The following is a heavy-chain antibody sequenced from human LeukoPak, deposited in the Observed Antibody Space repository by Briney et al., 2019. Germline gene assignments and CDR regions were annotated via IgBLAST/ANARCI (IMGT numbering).Heavy chain of an antibody. J-gene: IGHJ3*02. CDR3: ARGVPSGSYLGDAFDI. Sequence: GGSLRLSCAASGFTFSSYWMHWVRQAPGKGLVWVSRINSDGSSTSYADSVKGRFTISRDNAKNTLYLQMNSLRAEDAAVYYCARGVPSGSYLGDAFDIWGQGTMVTVSS. V-gene: IGHV3-74*01. D-gene: IGHD1-26*01. CDR2: INSDGSST. CDR1: GFTFSSYW.